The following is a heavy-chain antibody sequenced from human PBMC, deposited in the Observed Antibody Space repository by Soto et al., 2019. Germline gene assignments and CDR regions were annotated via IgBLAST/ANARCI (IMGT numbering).Heavy chain of an antibody. Sequence: ASVKVSCKASGYTFTSYAMHWVRQAPGQRLEWMGWINAGNGNTKYSQKFQGRVTITRDTSASTAYMELSSLRSEDTAVYYCARGGVGSYYWYFDRWGRGTLVTVSS. J-gene: IGHJ2*01. CDR2: INAGNGNT. CDR1: GYTFTSYA. V-gene: IGHV1-3*01. D-gene: IGHD1-26*01. CDR3: ARGGVGSYYWYFDR.